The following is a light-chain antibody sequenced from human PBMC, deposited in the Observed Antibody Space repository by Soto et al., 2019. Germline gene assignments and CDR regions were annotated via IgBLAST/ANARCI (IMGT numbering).Light chain of an antibody. CDR2: YDS. V-gene: IGLV3-21*04. Sequence: SYELTQPPSVSVAPGKTARITCGGNNIGSKSVHWYQQKPGQAPVLVIYYDSDRPSGIPERFSGSNSGNTATLTISRVEAEDEAYYYHLVWDSSGHPSVFGGGTKLTVL. CDR3: LVWDSSGHPSV. J-gene: IGLJ2*01. CDR1: NIGSKS.